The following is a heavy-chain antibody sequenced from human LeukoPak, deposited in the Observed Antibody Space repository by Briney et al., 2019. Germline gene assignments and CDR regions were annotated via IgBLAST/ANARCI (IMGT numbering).Heavy chain of an antibody. CDR2: ISGGGSST. V-gene: IGHV3-23*01. D-gene: IGHD6-13*01. CDR1: GFTFSSYA. CDR3: AKDHSSWDFDY. Sequence: GGSLRLSCAASGFTFSSYAMSWVRQTPGKGLELVSAISGGGSSTYYADSVKGRFTISRDISKNTLYLQMNSLRAEDTAVYYCAKDHSSWDFDYWGHGTLVTVSS. J-gene: IGHJ4*01.